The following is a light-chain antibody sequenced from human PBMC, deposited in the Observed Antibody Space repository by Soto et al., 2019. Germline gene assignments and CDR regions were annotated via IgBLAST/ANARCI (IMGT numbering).Light chain of an antibody. Sequence: DIQLTQSPSSVSASIGDSVTITCRASQDISTWLAWYQLKPGKAPKLLIFAASSLLTGVPSRFSGSGSGTEFTLTISGLQAEDFATYYCQQANSFFALTFGGGPHVEIK. CDR3: QQANSFFALT. J-gene: IGKJ4*01. CDR2: AAS. CDR1: QDISTW. V-gene: IGKV1D-12*01.